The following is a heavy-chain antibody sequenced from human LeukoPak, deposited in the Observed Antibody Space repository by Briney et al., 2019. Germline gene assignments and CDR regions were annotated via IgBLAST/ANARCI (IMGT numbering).Heavy chain of an antibody. D-gene: IGHD6-19*01. Sequence: GGSLRLSCAGSGFPFSSYPISWVRQPPGKGLEWVSAITASGDSTYSADSVKGRFTISRDNSRNTLFLEMSSLRAEDTAVYYCANLPSGWWYYFDYWGQGTLVTVSS. J-gene: IGHJ4*02. V-gene: IGHV3-23*01. CDR2: ITASGDST. CDR3: ANLPSGWWYYFDY. CDR1: GFPFSSYP.